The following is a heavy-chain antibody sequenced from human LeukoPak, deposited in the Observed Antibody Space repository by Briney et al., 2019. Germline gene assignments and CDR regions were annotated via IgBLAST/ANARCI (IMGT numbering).Heavy chain of an antibody. V-gene: IGHV4-39*01. CDR2: IYYGGST. J-gene: IGHJ4*02. CDR3: ARDRGLFDY. D-gene: IGHD2-15*01. Sequence: KPSETLSLTCTVSGGSISGSSYSRGWIRRPPGKGLEWIGSIYYGGSTYYNPSLKSRVTVSVDTSKNQFSLKLSSVTAADTAVYYCARDRGLFDYWGQGTLVTVSS. CDR1: GGSISGSSYS.